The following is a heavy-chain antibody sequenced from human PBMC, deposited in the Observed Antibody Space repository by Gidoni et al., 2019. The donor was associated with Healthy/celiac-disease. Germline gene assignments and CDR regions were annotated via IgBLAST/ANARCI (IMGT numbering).Heavy chain of an antibody. CDR1: GGSVSSGSYY. CDR2: IYYSGST. V-gene: IGHV4-61*01. J-gene: IGHJ3*02. CDR3: AMSYRHYGGNDDAFDI. Sequence: QVQLQESGPGLVKPSETLSLTCTVSGGSVSSGSYYWSWIRQPPGKGLEWIGYIYYSGSTNYNPSLKSRVTISVDTSKNQFSLKLSSVTAADTAVYYCAMSYRHYGGNDDAFDIWGQGTMVTVSS. D-gene: IGHD4-17*01.